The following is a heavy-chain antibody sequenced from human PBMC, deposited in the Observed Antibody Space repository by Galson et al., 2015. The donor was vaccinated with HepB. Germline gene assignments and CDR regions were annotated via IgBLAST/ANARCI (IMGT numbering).Heavy chain of an antibody. CDR2: IYSGGST. Sequence: SLRLSCAASGFTVSSNYMSWVRQAPGEGLERVSVIYSGGSTYYADSVKGRFTISRDNSKNTLYLQMNSLRAEDTAVYYCARDLGYSSGWYHFDYWGQGTLVTVSS. D-gene: IGHD6-19*01. V-gene: IGHV3-66*01. CDR1: GFTVSSNY. J-gene: IGHJ4*02. CDR3: ARDLGYSSGWYHFDY.